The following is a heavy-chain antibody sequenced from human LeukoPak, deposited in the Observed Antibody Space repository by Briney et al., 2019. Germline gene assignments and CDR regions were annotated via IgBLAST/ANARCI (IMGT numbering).Heavy chain of an antibody. CDR3: ARTGYDFWSGRDY. CDR1: GFTFDDYG. V-gene: IGHV3-20*04. D-gene: IGHD3-3*01. CDR2: INWNGGST. J-gene: IGHJ4*02. Sequence: GGSLRLSCAASGFTFDDYGMSWVRHAPGKGLEWVSGINWNGGSTGYADSVKGRFTISRDNAKNSLYLQMNSLRAEDTALYYRARTGYDFWSGRDYWGQETLVTVSS.